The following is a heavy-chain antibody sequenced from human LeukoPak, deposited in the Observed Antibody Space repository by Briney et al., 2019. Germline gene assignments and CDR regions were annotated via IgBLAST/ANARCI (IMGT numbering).Heavy chain of an antibody. Sequence: GSLRLSCAASGFTFSSYAMSWVRQAPGKGLEWVSFISPSGDRTSNADSVEGRFTISRDNTRNTLYLQMNSLRDEDTAIYYCTKDPNGDYIGAFDPWGQGTLVTVSS. CDR2: ISPSGDRT. CDR1: GFTFSSYA. V-gene: IGHV3-23*01. J-gene: IGHJ5*02. CDR3: TKDPNGDYIGAFDP. D-gene: IGHD4-17*01.